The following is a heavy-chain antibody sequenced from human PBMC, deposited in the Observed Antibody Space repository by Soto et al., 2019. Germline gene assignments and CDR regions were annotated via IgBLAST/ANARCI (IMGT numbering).Heavy chain of an antibody. D-gene: IGHD2-2*01. CDR1: GYCFNSYW. Sequence: KISSDASGYCFNSYWISLVRALPEKGLGWVGRIVICGSYTNYNPSLEGDTTISADSSISAACLLWSSQKASDTSMYYGARHISRGTSSGELGMDVWGQGTTVTVSS. CDR2: IVICGSYT. V-gene: IGHV5-10-1*01. CDR3: ARHISRGTSSGELGMDV. J-gene: IGHJ6*02.